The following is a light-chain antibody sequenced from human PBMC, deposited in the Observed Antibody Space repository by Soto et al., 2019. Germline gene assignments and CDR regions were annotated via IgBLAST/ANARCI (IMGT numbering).Light chain of an antibody. V-gene: IGKV3-11*01. Sequence: EIVLTQSPSTLAFSPGERATLSCRASQSVSSYLAWYQQKPGQAPRLLIYDASNRAAGIPARFSGSGSGTDFTLTISSLEPEDFAVYYCQQRSSWPPDFGPGTKVDIK. CDR3: QQRSSWPPD. CDR2: DAS. J-gene: IGKJ3*01. CDR1: QSVSSY.